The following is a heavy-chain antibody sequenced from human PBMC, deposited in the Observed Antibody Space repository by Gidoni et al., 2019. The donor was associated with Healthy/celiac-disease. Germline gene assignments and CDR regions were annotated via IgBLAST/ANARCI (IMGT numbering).Heavy chain of an antibody. Sequence: EVLLGESGGGLVQPGGSSVLSLAASGSTFSSYWRHWVRQAPGKGLVWVSRINSDGSSTSYADSVKGRFTISRDNAKNTLYLQMNSLRAEDTAVYYCARVTYYDFWSGYPVDYWGQGTLVTVSS. CDR3: ARVTYYDFWSGYPVDY. CDR1: GSTFSSYW. J-gene: IGHJ4*02. CDR2: INSDGSST. V-gene: IGHV3-74*01. D-gene: IGHD3-3*01.